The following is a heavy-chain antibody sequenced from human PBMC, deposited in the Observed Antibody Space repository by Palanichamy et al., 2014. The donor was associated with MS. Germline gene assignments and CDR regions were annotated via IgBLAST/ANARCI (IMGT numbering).Heavy chain of an antibody. CDR2: IYWDNDK. Sequence: QITLKESGPALVKPTQTLTLTCSFSGFSLTSNSVGVGWIRQPPGKALEWLAIIYWDNDKRYSPSLRSRLTITKYTSKNQVVLTTTNMDPVDTASYYCAHRRVSTPFGLSGSGSPPRGFHFDSWGPGTLVTVSS. CDR1: GFSLTSNSVG. D-gene: IGHD3-10*01. J-gene: IGHJ4*02. CDR3: AHRRVSTPFGLSGSGSPPRGFHFDS. V-gene: IGHV2-5*02.